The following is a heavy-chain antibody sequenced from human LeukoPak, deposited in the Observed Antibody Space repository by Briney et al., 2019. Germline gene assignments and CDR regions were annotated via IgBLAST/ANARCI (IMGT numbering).Heavy chain of an antibody. CDR1: GFTFSSYA. D-gene: IGHD5-12*01. Sequence: QSGGSLRLSCAASGFTFSSYAMHWVRQAPGKGLEWVAVISYDGSNKYYADSVKGRFTISRDNSKNTLYLQMNSLRAEDTAVYYCARDWAGYDAFDIWGQGTMVTVSS. V-gene: IGHV3-30*04. CDR2: ISYDGSNK. CDR3: ARDWAGYDAFDI. J-gene: IGHJ3*02.